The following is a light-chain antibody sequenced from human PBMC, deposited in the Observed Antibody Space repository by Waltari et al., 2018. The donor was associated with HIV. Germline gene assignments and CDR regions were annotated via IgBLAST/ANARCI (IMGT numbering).Light chain of an antibody. V-gene: IGLV2-8*01. CDR2: EVS. Sequence: TGSDVGAYNYVSWYQQHPGKAPKVLIYEVSKRPSGVPDRFSGSKSDNTASLTVSGLQADDEADYYCSSYAGTNNWVFGGGTKLTVL. J-gene: IGLJ3*02. CDR3: SSYAGTNNWV. CDR1: GSDVGAYNY.